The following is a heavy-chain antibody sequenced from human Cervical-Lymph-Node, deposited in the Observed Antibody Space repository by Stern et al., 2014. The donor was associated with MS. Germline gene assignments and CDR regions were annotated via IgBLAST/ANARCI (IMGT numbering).Heavy chain of an antibody. Sequence: VQLVQSGGGVVQPGRSLRLSCAASGFTFTYYAMHWVRQAPGKGLEWVAVISYDGSHKYHAESVKGRFTISRDTSENTLFLQMNSLRTEDTAVYYCARATRLRDSSWYGLGYWGQGTLVTVSS. CDR3: ARATRLRDSSWYGLGY. CDR1: GFTFTYYA. CDR2: ISYDGSHK. J-gene: IGHJ4*02. V-gene: IGHV3-30*04. D-gene: IGHD6-13*01.